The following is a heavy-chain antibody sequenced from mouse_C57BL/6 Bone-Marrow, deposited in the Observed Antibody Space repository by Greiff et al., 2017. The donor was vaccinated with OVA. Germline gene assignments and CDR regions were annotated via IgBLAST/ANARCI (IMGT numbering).Heavy chain of an antibody. J-gene: IGHJ3*01. CDR3: ARNYGFAY. D-gene: IGHD1-1*01. CDR2: IYPNSGST. Sequence: QVQLQQPGAELVQPGASVKLSCKASGYTFTSYWMHWVKQRPGQGLEWIGMIYPNSGSTNYNEKFKSKATLTVAKSSSTAYMQLSSLTSDDSSVYYCARNYGFAYWGQGTLVTVSA. V-gene: IGHV1-64*01. CDR1: GYTFTSYW.